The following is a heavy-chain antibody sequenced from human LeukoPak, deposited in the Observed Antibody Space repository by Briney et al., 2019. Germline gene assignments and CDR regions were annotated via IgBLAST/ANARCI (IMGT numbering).Heavy chain of an antibody. CDR2: ISTYNGNT. J-gene: IGHJ6*02. CDR1: GYTFNSHG. CDR3: ARDYSVHQLDRWYYGMDV. D-gene: IGHD2-2*01. Sequence: ASVKVSCKASGYTFNSHGINWVRQAPGQGLEWMGWISTYNGNTNYAQKLQGRVTMTTDTSTNTAYMEVRSLRSDDTAVYYCARDYSVHQLDRWYYGMDVWGQGTTITVSS. V-gene: IGHV1-18*01.